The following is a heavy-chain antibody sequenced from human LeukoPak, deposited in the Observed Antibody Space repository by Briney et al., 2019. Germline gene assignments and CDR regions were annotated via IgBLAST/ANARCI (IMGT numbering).Heavy chain of an antibody. V-gene: IGHV4-31*03. Sequence: SETLSLTCTVSGGSISSGGYYWSWIRQHPGKGLEWIGYIYYSGSTYYNPSLKSRVTISVDTSKNQFSLKLSSVTAADTAVYYCARDRHCGYDYSAFDIWGQGTMVTVSS. CDR3: ARDRHCGYDYSAFDI. CDR2: IYYSGST. J-gene: IGHJ3*02. CDR1: GGSISSGGYY. D-gene: IGHD5-12*01.